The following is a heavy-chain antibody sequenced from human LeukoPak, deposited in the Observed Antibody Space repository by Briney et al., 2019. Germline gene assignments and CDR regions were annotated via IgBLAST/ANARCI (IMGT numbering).Heavy chain of an antibody. J-gene: IGHJ4*02. CDR3: AKGRYPDAYCAGDCYYSY. CDR1: GFTFNSHA. D-gene: IGHD2-21*02. V-gene: IGHV3-23*01. CDR2: ISGSGGNT. Sequence: GGSLRLSCAASGFTFNSHAMTWVRQAPGKGLEWVSGISGSGGNTYYADSVKGRFTISRDNSKNTLYLQMNSLRAEDTAVYYCAKGRYPDAYCAGDCYYSYWGQGSLVTVSS.